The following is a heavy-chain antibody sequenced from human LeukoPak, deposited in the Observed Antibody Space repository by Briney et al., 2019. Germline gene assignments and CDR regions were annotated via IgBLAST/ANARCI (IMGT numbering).Heavy chain of an antibody. J-gene: IGHJ4*02. D-gene: IGHD3-9*01. CDR1: GYTFTSYG. CDR2: ISTYNGDT. Sequence: ASVKVSCKASGYTFTSYGISWVRQAPGQGLEWMGWISTYNGDTDYAQKLQGRVTMTTDTSTSTAYMELRSLRSDDMAVYYCARDPGQYYDILTGYYTPYYFDYWGQGTLVTVSS. CDR3: ARDPGQYYDILTGYYTPYYFDY. V-gene: IGHV1-18*03.